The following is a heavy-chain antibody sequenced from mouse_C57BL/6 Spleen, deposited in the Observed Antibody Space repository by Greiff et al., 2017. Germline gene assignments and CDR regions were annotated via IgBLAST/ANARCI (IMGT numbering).Heavy chain of an antibody. D-gene: IGHD1-1*01. V-gene: IGHV1-26*01. J-gene: IGHJ4*01. Sequence: EVQLQQSGPELVKPGASVKISCKASGYTFTDYYMNWVKQSHGKSLEWIGDINPNNGGTSYNQKFKGKATLTVDKSSSTAYMELRSLTSEDSAVYYCARPHYYGNSYAMDYWGQGTTVTVSS. CDR3: ARPHYYGNSYAMDY. CDR2: INPNNGGT. CDR1: GYTFTDYY.